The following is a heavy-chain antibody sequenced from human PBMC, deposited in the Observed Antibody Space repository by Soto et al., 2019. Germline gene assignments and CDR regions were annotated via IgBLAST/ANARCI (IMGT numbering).Heavy chain of an antibody. D-gene: IGHD4-17*01. V-gene: IGHV1-8*01. CDR2: MNPNSGNT. Sequence: QVQLVQSGAEVKKPGASVKVSCKTSGYTFTSYDINWVRQATGQGLEWMGWMNPNSGNTGYAQKFQCRLSIARSTPISTGYMEMSRLKFEDTVVYCCARERCSMCVWGQGITVTVS. J-gene: IGHJ6*01. CDR3: ARERCSMCV. CDR1: GYTFTSYD.